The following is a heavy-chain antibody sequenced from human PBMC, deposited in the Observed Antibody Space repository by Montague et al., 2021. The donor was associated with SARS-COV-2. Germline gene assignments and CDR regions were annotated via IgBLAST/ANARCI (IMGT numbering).Heavy chain of an antibody. CDR1: GGSFSGYY. V-gene: IGHV4-34*01. Sequence: SETLSLTCAVYGGSFSGYYWSWIRQPPGKGLEWIGEINHRGSTNYNPSLKSRVIIFIDKSKNHFSLQLSSVTAADTALYYCARDRPRSYYYGSGTYTWGGYGMDVWGQGTTVTVSS. CDR3: ARDRPRSYYYGSGTYTWGGYGMDV. D-gene: IGHD3-10*01. CDR2: INHRGST. J-gene: IGHJ6*02.